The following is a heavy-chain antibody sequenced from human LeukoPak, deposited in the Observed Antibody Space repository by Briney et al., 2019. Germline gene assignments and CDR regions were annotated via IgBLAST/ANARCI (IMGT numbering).Heavy chain of an antibody. CDR1: GGSFSGYY. D-gene: IGHD6-6*01. J-gene: IGHJ2*01. CDR3: ARHIRQLVRGWYFDL. Sequence: SETLSLTCAVYGGSFSGYYWSWIRQPPGKGLEWIGEINHSGSTNYNPSLKSRVTISVDTSKNQFSLKLSSVTAADTAVYYCARHIRQLVRGWYFDLWGRGTLVTVSS. V-gene: IGHV4-34*01. CDR2: INHSGST.